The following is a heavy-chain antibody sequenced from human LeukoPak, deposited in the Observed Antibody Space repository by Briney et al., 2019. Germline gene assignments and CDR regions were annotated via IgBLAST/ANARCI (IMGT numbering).Heavy chain of an antibody. CDR3: ARAGYCSGGSCYHDFDY. J-gene: IGHJ4*02. D-gene: IGHD2-15*01. V-gene: IGHV3-21*01. Sequence: KPGGSLRLSCAASGFTFSSYGMNWVRQAPGEGLEWVSSISSSSSYIYYADSVKGRFTISRDNAKNSLYLQMNSLRAEDTAVYYCARAGYCSGGSCYHDFDYWGQGTLVTVSS. CDR2: ISSSSSYI. CDR1: GFTFSSYG.